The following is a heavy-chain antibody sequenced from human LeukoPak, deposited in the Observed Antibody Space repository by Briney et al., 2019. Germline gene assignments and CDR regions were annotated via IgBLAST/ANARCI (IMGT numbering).Heavy chain of an antibody. J-gene: IGHJ6*03. CDR3: AREIMGSYYYYMDV. V-gene: IGHV3-21*01. Sequence: GGSLRLSCAASGFTFSNYNMNWVRQTPGKGLEWVSSITSSSMYIYYADSVKGRFTISRDNSKNTLYLQMNSLRAEDTAVYYCAREIMGSYYYYMDVWGKGTTVTVSS. CDR2: ITSSSMYI. CDR1: GFTFSNYN. D-gene: IGHD3-16*01.